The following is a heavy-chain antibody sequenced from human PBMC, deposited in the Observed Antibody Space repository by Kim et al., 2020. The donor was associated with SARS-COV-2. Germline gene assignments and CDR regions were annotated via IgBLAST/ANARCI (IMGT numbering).Heavy chain of an antibody. Sequence: GGSLRLSCAASGFTFNNYDMSSVRQAPGKGLEWVSAISGSTGGTTYADSVKGRFTISTDNSKNTLHLQMNSLRAEDTAVYYCAKVYTAWYFDYWGQGILVTVSS. D-gene: IGHD2-21*02. CDR1: GFTFNNYD. CDR2: ISGSTGGT. V-gene: IGHV3-23*01. J-gene: IGHJ4*02. CDR3: AKVYTAWYFDY.